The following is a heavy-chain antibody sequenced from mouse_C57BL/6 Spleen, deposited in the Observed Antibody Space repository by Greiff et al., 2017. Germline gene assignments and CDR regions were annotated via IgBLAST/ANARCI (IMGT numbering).Heavy chain of an antibody. D-gene: IGHD2-4*01. CDR2: IYPGSGNT. Sequence: QVQLQQSGPELVKPGASVKISCKASGYSFTSYYIHWVKQRPGQGLEWIGWIYPGSGNTKYNEKFKGKATLTADTSSSTAYMQLSSLTSEDSAVYYCAKASHYDYDGFAYWGQGTLVTVSA. V-gene: IGHV1-66*01. CDR1: GYSFTSYY. J-gene: IGHJ3*01. CDR3: AKASHYDYDGFAY.